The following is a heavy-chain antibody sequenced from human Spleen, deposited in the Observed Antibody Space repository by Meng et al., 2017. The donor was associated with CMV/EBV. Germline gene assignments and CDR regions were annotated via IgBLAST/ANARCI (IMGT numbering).Heavy chain of an antibody. CDR3: ARDRVTIFGVVITYYYYGMDV. CDR2: IIPILGIA. V-gene: IGHV1-69*10. D-gene: IGHD3-3*01. J-gene: IGHJ6*02. CDR1: GGTFSSYA. Sequence: SVKVSCKASGGTFSSYAISWVRQAPGRGLEWMGGIIPILGIANYAQKFQGRVTITADKSTSTAYMELSSLRSEDTAVYYCARDRVTIFGVVITYYYYGMDVWGQGTTVTVSS.